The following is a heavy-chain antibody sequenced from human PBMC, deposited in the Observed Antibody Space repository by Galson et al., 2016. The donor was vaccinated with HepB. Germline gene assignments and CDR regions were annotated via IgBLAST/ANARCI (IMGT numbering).Heavy chain of an antibody. V-gene: IGHV3-30*03. CDR1: GFTFSSYG. D-gene: IGHD4-17*01. CDR2: ISYDGSNK. J-gene: IGHJ1*01. CDR3: ARPLTTVTTHPSVYFQH. Sequence: SLRLSCAASGFTFSSYGMHWVRQAPGKGLEWVAFISYDGSNKYYAASVKGRFTISRDNSKKTLYLQMNSLRAEDTAVFYCARPLTTVTTHPSVYFQHWGQGTLVTVSS.